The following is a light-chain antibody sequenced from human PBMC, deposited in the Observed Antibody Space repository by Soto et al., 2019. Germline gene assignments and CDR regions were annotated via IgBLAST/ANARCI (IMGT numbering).Light chain of an antibody. V-gene: IGKV3-20*01. Sequence: EIVLTQSPGTLSLSPGERATLSCRASQSVSSSYLAWYQQKPGQAPRLLNYGASSRATGIPDRFSGSGSGTDFTLTISRLEPEDFAVYYCQQYGSSLPVTFGQGTKLEIK. CDR3: QQYGSSLPVT. CDR1: QSVSSSY. CDR2: GAS. J-gene: IGKJ2*01.